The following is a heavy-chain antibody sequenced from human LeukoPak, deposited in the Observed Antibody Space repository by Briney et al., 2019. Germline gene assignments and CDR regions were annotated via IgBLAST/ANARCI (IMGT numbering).Heavy chain of an antibody. J-gene: IGHJ4*02. CDR3: ARGKRIGGYSYGSTPFDY. CDR1: GGSISSYY. CDR2: IYYSGST. D-gene: IGHD5-18*01. Sequence: SETLSLTCTVSGGSISSYYWSWIRQPPGKGLEWIGYIYYSGSTNYNPSLKSRVTISVDTSKNQFSLKLSSVTAADTAVYYCARGKRIGGYSYGSTPFDYWGQGTLVTVSS. V-gene: IGHV4-59*12.